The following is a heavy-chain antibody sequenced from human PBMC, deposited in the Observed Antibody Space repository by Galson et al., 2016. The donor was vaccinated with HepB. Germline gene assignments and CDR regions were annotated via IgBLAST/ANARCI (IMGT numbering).Heavy chain of an antibody. D-gene: IGHD7-27*01. CDR2: ISYDGSST. CDR1: GFTFSSYG. CDR3: ARVRTGFYFDY. V-gene: IGHV3-30*03. Sequence: SLRLSCAASGFTFSSYGMHWVRQAPGKGLEWVAVISYDGSSTTYADSVKGRFTISRDNAKNTLYLQMNNLRAEDTAVYYCARVRTGFYFDYWGQGTLVTVSS. J-gene: IGHJ4*01.